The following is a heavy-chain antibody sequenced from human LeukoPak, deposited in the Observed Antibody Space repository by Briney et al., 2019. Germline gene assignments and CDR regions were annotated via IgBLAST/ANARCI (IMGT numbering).Heavy chain of an antibody. Sequence: SETLSLTCTVSGGPTTSGDYYWSWIRQSPGKGLEWIGFIYFSGRTYYNPSLKSRLTISVDTSKNHFSLKVSSVSAAGTAVYYCARTGGTDYNWLDPWGQGTLVTVSS. V-gene: IGHV4-30-4*01. CDR2: IYFSGRT. CDR3: ARTGGTDYNWLDP. D-gene: IGHD5-12*01. J-gene: IGHJ5*02. CDR1: GGPTTSGDYY.